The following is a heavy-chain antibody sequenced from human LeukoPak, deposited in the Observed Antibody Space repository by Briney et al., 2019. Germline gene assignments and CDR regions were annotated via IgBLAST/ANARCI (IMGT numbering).Heavy chain of an antibody. J-gene: IGHJ4*02. Sequence: PGGSLRLSCAASGFTFSSYAMSWVRQAPGKGLEWVSSNSISGDNTYYADSVKGRFTISRDNSKNTLYLQMNSLRAEDTAVYYCAKGWYYDFWSGYDYWGQGTLVTVSS. CDR1: GFTFSSYA. V-gene: IGHV3-23*01. CDR3: AKGWYYDFWSGYDY. CDR2: NSISGDNT. D-gene: IGHD3-3*01.